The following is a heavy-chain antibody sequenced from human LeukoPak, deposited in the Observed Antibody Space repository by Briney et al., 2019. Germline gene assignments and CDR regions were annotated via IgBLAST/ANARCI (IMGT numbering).Heavy chain of an antibody. J-gene: IGHJ3*02. Sequence: SETLSLTCTVSGGSISTYYWSWIRQPPGKGLEWIAYIDYRGSTTYNPSLRSRVTISVDTSRNQFSLKLSSVTAADTAVYYCARSRGGYSYDHAAFEIWGQGTMVTVSS. CDR2: IDYRGST. CDR3: ARSRGGYSYDHAAFEI. D-gene: IGHD5-24*01. V-gene: IGHV4-59*01. CDR1: GGSISTYY.